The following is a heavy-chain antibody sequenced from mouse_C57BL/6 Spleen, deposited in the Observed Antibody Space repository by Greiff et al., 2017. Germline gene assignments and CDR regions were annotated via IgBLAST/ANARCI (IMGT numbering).Heavy chain of an antibody. V-gene: IGHV1-26*01. CDR1: GYTFTDYY. Sequence: EVQLQQSGPELVKPGASVKISCKASGYTFTDYYMNWVKQSPGKSLEWIGDINHNNGGTSYNQKFKGKATLTVDKSSSTDYMELRSLTSEDSAVYYCAREGDNDTLYFDVWGTGTTVTVSS. J-gene: IGHJ1*03. CDR2: INHNNGGT. D-gene: IGHD2-4*01. CDR3: AREGDNDTLYFDV.